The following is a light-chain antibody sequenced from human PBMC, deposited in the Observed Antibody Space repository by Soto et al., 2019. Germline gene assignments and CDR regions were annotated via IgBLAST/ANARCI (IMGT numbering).Light chain of an antibody. V-gene: IGKV3-11*01. CDR3: QHRSNWPPTET. Sequence: EIVLTQSPASLPSSPGEGASLSCRASESSKIAWYQHKPGQAPSLLIYDVSHRATGIPARFSGSGSGTDFTLTISSLEPEDFAVYYCQHRSNWPPTETFGPGTKVDIK. CDR1: ESSK. J-gene: IGKJ3*01. CDR2: DVS.